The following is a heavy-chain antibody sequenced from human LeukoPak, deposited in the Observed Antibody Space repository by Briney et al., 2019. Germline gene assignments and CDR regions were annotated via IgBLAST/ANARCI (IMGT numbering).Heavy chain of an antibody. CDR2: INHSGST. V-gene: IGHV4-34*01. CDR1: GGSFSGYY. CDR3: ARAGRYCSSSFCLRKSNWFDP. Sequence: SETLSLTCAVYGGSFSGYYWSWIRQPPGKGLEWIGEINHSGSTNYNPSLKSRVTISVDTSKNQFSLKLSSVTAADTAVYYCARAGRYCSSSFCLRKSNWFDPWGQGTLVTVSS. J-gene: IGHJ5*02. D-gene: IGHD2-2*01.